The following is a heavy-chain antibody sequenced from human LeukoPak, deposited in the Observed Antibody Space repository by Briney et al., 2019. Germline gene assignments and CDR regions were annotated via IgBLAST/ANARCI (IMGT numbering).Heavy chain of an antibody. J-gene: IGHJ4*02. CDR1: GYTFTSYD. D-gene: IGHD6-13*01. CDR3: ARGRYSSSSPAIFDY. CDR2: MNPNSGNT. V-gene: IGHV1-8*01. Sequence: ASVKVSCKASGYTFTSYDINWVRQATGQGLESMGWMNPNSGNTGYAQKFQGRVTMTRNTSISTAYMELSSLRSEDTAMYYCARGRYSSSSPAIFDYWGQGTLVTVSS.